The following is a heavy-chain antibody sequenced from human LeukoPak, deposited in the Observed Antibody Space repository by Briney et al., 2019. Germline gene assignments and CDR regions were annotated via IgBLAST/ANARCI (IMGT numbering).Heavy chain of an antibody. J-gene: IGHJ3*02. CDR3: ARHAAIFGVVIRPAFDI. D-gene: IGHD3-3*01. Sequence: SETLSLTCTVSGGSISSSSYYWGWIRQPPGKGLEWIGSIYYSGSTYYNPSLKSRVTISVDTSKNQFSLKLSSVTAADTAVYYCARHAAIFGVVIRPAFDIWGQGTIVTVSS. V-gene: IGHV4-39*01. CDR2: IYYSGST. CDR1: GGSISSSSYY.